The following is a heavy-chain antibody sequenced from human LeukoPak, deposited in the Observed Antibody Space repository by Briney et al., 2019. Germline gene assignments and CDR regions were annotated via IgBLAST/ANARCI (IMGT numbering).Heavy chain of an antibody. CDR3: ARASDSSGYYDFFDL. CDR1: GFTFSSYS. J-gene: IGHJ4*02. V-gene: IGHV3-21*01. CDR2: ISSSSSYI. Sequence: PGGSLRLSCAASGFTFSSYSMNWVRQAPGKGLEWVSSISSSSSYIYYADSVKGRFTISRDNAKNSLYLQMNSLRAEDTAVYYCARASDSSGYYDFFDLWGQGTLVTVSS. D-gene: IGHD3-22*01.